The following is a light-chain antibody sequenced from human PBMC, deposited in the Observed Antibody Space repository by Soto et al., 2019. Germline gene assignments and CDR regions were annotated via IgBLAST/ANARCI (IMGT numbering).Light chain of an antibody. CDR3: QQYNDWFSIS. Sequence: EIVITQSPAALSVSPRERATLSCRASQSVSSNLAWYQQKPGQAPRLVIYDTYIRATGIPARFSGSGSGTEFTLTIGSLQSEDFAVYYCQQYNDWFSISFGQGTRLEIK. J-gene: IGKJ5*01. V-gene: IGKV3-15*01. CDR1: QSVSSN. CDR2: DTY.